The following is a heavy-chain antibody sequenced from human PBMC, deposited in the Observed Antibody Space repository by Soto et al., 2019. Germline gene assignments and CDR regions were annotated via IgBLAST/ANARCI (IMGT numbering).Heavy chain of an antibody. CDR2: INAGNGNT. D-gene: IGHD6-19*01. CDR1: GYTFTGYA. Sequence: ASVKVSCKASGYTFTGYAMHWVRQAPGQRLEWMGWINAGNGNTKYSQKFQGRVTITRDTSASTAYMELSSLRSEDTAVYYCARAVAVAADFDDWGQGTLVTV. V-gene: IGHV1-3*01. CDR3: ARAVAVAADFDD. J-gene: IGHJ4*02.